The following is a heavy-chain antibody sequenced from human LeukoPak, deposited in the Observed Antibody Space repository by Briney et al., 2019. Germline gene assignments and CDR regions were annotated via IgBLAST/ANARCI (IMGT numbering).Heavy chain of an antibody. CDR2: IVGSGGNT. Sequence: GGSLRLSCAASGFTFRNYAMSWVRQAPGKGLEWVSAIVGSGGNTYYADSVKGRFTIPRDNSKNTLYLQMNSLRAEDTAVYYCAKGCDYYGSGSCFDYWGQGTLVTVSS. J-gene: IGHJ4*02. V-gene: IGHV3-23*01. CDR1: GFTFRNYA. CDR3: AKGCDYYGSGSCFDY. D-gene: IGHD3-10*01.